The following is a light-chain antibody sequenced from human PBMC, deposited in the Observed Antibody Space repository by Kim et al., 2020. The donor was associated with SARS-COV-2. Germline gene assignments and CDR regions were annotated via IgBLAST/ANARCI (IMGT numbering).Light chain of an antibody. CDR3: AAWDDSLNGVV. CDR1: TSNIGNNA. J-gene: IGLJ7*01. Sequence: QSVLTQPPSASGTPGQRVTISCSGSTSNIGNNAVNWYQQLPGTAPKLLVYSSNQRPSGVPDRFSGSKSGTSASLAISGLRSEDEADYYCAAWDDSLNGVVFGGGTQLTVL. CDR2: SSN. V-gene: IGLV1-44*01.